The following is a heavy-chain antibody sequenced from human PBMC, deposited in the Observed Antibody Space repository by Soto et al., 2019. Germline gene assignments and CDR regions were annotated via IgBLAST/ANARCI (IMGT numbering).Heavy chain of an antibody. CDR3: AHCRGGVASF. V-gene: IGHV2-5*02. D-gene: IGHD2-2*01. Sequence: QITLNESGPPLVKPTQTLTLTCTFSGFSLSTRDVGVGWIRQPPGEALEWLGVVYWDDSKTYSPSLESRLTNTKDTSKNQVVLRMTKMDPVDTATYYCAHCRGGVASFWGQGTLVTVSS. CDR2: VYWDDSK. CDR1: GFSLSTRDVG. J-gene: IGHJ4*02.